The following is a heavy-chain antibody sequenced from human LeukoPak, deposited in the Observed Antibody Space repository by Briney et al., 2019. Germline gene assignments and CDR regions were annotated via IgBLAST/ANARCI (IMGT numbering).Heavy chain of an antibody. CDR1: GYTFTSYG. D-gene: IGHD4-11*01. Sequence: ASVKVSCKASGYTFTSYGISWVRQAPGQGLEWMGWISAYNGNTNYAQKFQGRVTITADKSTSTAYMELSSLRSEDTAVYYCARDLYTWGFDPWGQGTLVTVSS. CDR2: ISAYNGNT. V-gene: IGHV1-18*01. CDR3: ARDLYTWGFDP. J-gene: IGHJ5*02.